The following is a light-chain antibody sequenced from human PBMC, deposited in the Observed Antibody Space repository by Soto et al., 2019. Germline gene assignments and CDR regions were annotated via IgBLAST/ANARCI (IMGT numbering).Light chain of an antibody. CDR3: QVWDSSSDHYV. V-gene: IGLV3-21*02. Sequence: SYELTQPPSVSGAPGQTARITCGGDNIGSKSVHWYQQKPGQAPVLVVYDGSDRPPGIPARFSGSNSGNTATLTISRVEAGDEADFYCQVWDSSSDHYVFGTGTKVTVL. CDR2: DGS. J-gene: IGLJ1*01. CDR1: NIGSKS.